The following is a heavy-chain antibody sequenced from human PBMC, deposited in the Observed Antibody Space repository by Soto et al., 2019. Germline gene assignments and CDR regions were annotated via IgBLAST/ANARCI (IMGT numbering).Heavy chain of an antibody. D-gene: IGHD1-1*01. CDR1: GFTFSTYA. Sequence: GGSLRLSCAASGFTFSTYAMAWVRQAPGKGLEWVSGVSASGLNTDYADPVKGRFYISRDDSNNSVYLQMNSLKTEDTAVYFCVRTIQPGTTTYFDSWGQGALVTVSS. CDR2: VSASGLNT. CDR3: VRTIQPGTTTYFDS. J-gene: IGHJ4*02. V-gene: IGHV3-23*01.